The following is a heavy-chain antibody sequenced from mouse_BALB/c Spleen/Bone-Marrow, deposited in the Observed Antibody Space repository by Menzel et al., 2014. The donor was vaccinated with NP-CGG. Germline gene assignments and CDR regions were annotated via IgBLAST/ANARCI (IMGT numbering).Heavy chain of an antibody. V-gene: IGHV1-69*02. CDR2: IDPSDSKT. CDR1: GYTFTDYW. Sequence: VQLQQSGAELVKPGAPVKLSCKASGYTFTDYWMNWVKQRPGRGLEXIGRIDPSDSKTHYNQKFKDKATLTVDKSSTTAYIQLSNLTSEDSAVYYCARTAYWGQGTLVTVSA. J-gene: IGHJ3*01. CDR3: ARTAY.